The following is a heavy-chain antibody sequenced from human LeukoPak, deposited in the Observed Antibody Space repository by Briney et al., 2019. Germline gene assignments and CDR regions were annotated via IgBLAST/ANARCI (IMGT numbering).Heavy chain of an antibody. CDR3: ARYAILTGYTPADYGMDV. D-gene: IGHD3-9*01. J-gene: IGHJ6*02. V-gene: IGHV4-4*03. Sequence: PPETLSLTCGVSGDSISGSNWWSWVRQPPGKGLEWIGEIYHSGSTNYNPSLKGRVTISVDTSKNQFSLKLTSVTAADTAVYYCARYAILTGYTPADYGMDVWGQGTTVTVSS. CDR1: GDSISGSNW. CDR2: IYHSGST.